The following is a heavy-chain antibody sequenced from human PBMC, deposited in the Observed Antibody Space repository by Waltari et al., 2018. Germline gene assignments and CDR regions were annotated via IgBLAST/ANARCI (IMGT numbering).Heavy chain of an antibody. V-gene: IGHV1-2*02. D-gene: IGHD1-1*01. Sequence: VQLVQSGAEVKKPGESLKISCKGSGYSFTSYYMHWVRQAPGQGLEWMGWINPNSGGTNYAQKFQGRVTMTRDTSISTAYMELSRLRSDDTAVYYCARGTGPFDAFDIWGQGTMVTVSS. CDR2: INPNSGGT. J-gene: IGHJ3*02. CDR1: GYSFTSYY. CDR3: ARGTGPFDAFDI.